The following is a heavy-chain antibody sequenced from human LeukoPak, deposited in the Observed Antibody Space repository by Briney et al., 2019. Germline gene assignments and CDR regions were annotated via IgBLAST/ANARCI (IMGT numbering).Heavy chain of an antibody. J-gene: IGHJ4*02. CDR3: ARLKYFES. CDR2: ISFSGSSI. V-gene: IGHV3-48*03. CDR1: RFTFIGYT. Sequence: GGSLRLSCAASRFTFIGYTMNWVRQAPGKGLEWVSYISFSGSSIYYADSVKGRFTISRDNAKNSLYLQMNSLRAEDTAVYYCARLKYFESWGQGTLVTVSS.